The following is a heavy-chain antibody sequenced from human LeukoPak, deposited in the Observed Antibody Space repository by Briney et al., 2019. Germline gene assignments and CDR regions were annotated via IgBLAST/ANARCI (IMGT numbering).Heavy chain of an antibody. Sequence: PSETLSLTCTVSGGSISSYYWSWIRQPPGKGLEWIGYIYYSGSTNYNPSLKSRVTISVDTSKNQFSLKLSSVTAADTAVYYCARSITMVRGARGAFDIWGQGTVVTVPS. CDR3: ARSITMVRGARGAFDI. D-gene: IGHD3-10*01. CDR2: IYYSGST. J-gene: IGHJ3*02. V-gene: IGHV4-59*01. CDR1: GGSISSYY.